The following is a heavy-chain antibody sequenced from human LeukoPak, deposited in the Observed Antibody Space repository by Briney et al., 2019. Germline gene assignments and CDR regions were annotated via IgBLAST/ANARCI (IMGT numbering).Heavy chain of an antibody. J-gene: IGHJ4*02. D-gene: IGHD1-26*01. CDR1: GGSFSGYY. CDR3: ARGRIVGATYFDY. Sequence: KPSETLSLTCAVYGGSFSGYYWSWIRQPPGKGLEWIGEINHSGSTNYNPSLKSRVTISVDTSKNQFSLKLSSGTAADTAVYYCARGRIVGATYFDYWGQGTLVTVSS. CDR2: INHSGST. V-gene: IGHV4-34*01.